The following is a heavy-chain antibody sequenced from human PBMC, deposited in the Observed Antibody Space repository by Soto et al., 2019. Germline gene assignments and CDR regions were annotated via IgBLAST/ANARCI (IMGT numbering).Heavy chain of an antibody. CDR1: GFAFDDYA. CDR2: ISWNSGSI. Sequence: EVQLVESGGALVQPGRSLRLSCAASGFAFDDYAMHWVRQAPGKGLEWVSGISWNSGSIGYADSVKGRFTISRDNAKNSLYLQLNSLRPEDTALYYCAKVHGNYYYYYSMDVWGQGTTVTVSS. V-gene: IGHV3-9*01. D-gene: IGHD4-17*01. J-gene: IGHJ6*02. CDR3: AKVHGNYYYYYSMDV.